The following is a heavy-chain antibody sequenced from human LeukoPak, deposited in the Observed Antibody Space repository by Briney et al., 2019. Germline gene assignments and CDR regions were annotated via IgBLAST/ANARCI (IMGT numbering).Heavy chain of an antibody. CDR1: GGSISSYY. V-gene: IGHV4-59*01. D-gene: IGHD3-10*01. J-gene: IGHJ6*02. CDR2: IYYSGST. CDR3: ARGIRYYGPWYYYYGMDV. Sequence: SETLSLTCTVSGGSISSYYWSWIRQPPGKGLEWIGYIYYSGSTNYNSSLKSRVTISVDTSKNQFSLKLSSVTAADTAVYYCARGIRYYGPWYYYYGMDVWGQGTTVTVSS.